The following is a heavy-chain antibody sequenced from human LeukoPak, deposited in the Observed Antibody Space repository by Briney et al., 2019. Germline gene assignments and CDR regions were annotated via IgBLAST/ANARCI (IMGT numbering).Heavy chain of an antibody. Sequence: ASVKVSCKASGYTFTSYAISWVRQAPGQGLEWMGWISGHNDDTNYAQRLQGRVTMTTDTSTSTAYMELRSLRSDDTAVYYCARAGYCSGGSSYPYYYYYYMDVWGKGTTVTVSS. J-gene: IGHJ6*03. CDR2: ISGHNDDT. CDR3: ARAGYCSGGSSYPYYYYYYMDV. V-gene: IGHV1-18*01. D-gene: IGHD2-15*01. CDR1: GYTFTSYA.